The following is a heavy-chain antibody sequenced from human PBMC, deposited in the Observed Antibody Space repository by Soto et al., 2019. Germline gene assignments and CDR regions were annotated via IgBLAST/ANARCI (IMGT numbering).Heavy chain of an antibody. CDR2: ISAYNGNT. D-gene: IGHD3-22*01. CDR3: AREIRIRYYYDSSGYYPSTGWFDT. CDR1: GYTFTSYG. V-gene: IGHV1-18*04. J-gene: IGHJ5*02. Sequence: ASVKVSCKASGYTFTSYGISWVRQAPGQGLEWMGWISAYNGNTNYAQKLQGRVTMTTDTSTSTAYMELRSLRSDDTAVYYCAREIRIRYYYDSSGYYPSTGWFDTWGQGTMVTVSA.